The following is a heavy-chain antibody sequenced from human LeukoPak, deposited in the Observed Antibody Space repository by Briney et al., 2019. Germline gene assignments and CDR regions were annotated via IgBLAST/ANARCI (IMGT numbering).Heavy chain of an antibody. CDR3: ARTLRITMIVVVITGAFDI. CDR2: ISGSGGST. Sequence: GGSLRLSCAASGFTFSSYGMSWVRQAPGKGLEWVSAISGSGGSTYYADSVKGRFTISRDNSKNTLYLQMNSLRAEDTAVYYCARTLRITMIVVVITGAFDIWGQGTMVTVSS. V-gene: IGHV3-23*01. D-gene: IGHD3-22*01. J-gene: IGHJ3*02. CDR1: GFTFSSYG.